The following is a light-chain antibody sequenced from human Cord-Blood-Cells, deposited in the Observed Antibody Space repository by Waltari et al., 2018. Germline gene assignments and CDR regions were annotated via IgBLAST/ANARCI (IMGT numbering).Light chain of an antibody. Sequence: NFMLTQPHSVSESPGKTVTISYTRSSGSISSNYVQWYQPRPGSSPTTVIYEDNQRPSGVPDRFSGSIDSSSNSASLTISGLKTEDEADYYCQSYDSSNWVFGGGTKLTVL. CDR2: EDN. V-gene: IGLV6-57*01. J-gene: IGLJ3*02. CDR1: SGSISSNY. CDR3: QSYDSSNWV.